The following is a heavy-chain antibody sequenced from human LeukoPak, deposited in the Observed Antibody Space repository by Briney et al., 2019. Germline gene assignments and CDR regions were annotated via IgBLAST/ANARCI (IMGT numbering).Heavy chain of an antibody. J-gene: IGHJ4*02. CDR2: IIPIFGTA. D-gene: IGHD5-18*01. Sequence: ASVKVSCKASGGTFSSYAISWVRQAPGQGLEWMGGIIPIFGTANYAQKFQGRVTITADESTGTAYMELSSLRSEDTAVYYCAREADGYSYGGYWGQGTLVTVSS. V-gene: IGHV1-69*13. CDR3: AREADGYSYGGY. CDR1: GGTFSSYA.